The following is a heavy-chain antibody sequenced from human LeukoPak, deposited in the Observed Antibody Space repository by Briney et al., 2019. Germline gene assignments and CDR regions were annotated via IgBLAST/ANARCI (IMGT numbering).Heavy chain of an antibody. D-gene: IGHD6-13*01. CDR1: GGSVSSGSYY. J-gene: IGHJ5*02. CDR2: IYYTGST. Sequence: SETLSLTCAVSGGSVSSGSYYWTWIRQPPGKGLEWIGCIYYTGSTNYNPSLKSRVTISADTSKNQFSLKLSSVTAADTAVYYCARDRGQQLVPGWFDPWGQGTLVTVSS. CDR3: ARDRGQQLVPGWFDP. V-gene: IGHV4-61*01.